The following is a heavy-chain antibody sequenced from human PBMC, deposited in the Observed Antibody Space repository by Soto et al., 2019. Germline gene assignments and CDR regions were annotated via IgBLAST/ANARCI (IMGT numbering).Heavy chain of an antibody. D-gene: IGHD3-10*01. V-gene: IGHV3-33*01. CDR2: IWYDGSNK. CDR3: ARSYYYYGSGSDLGDAFDI. Sequence: GGSLRLSCAASGFTFSSYGMHWVRQAPGKGLEWVAVIWYDGSNKYYADSVKGRFTISRDNSKNTLYLQMNSLRAEDTAVYYCARSYYYYGSGSDLGDAFDIWGQGTMVTVSS. J-gene: IGHJ3*02. CDR1: GFTFSSYG.